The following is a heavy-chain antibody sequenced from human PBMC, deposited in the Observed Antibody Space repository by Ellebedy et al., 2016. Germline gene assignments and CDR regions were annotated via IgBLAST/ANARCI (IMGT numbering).Heavy chain of an antibody. D-gene: IGHD5-24*01. V-gene: IGHV3-21*04. CDR3: ARGGRLAFRDGYNLGY. J-gene: IGHJ4*02. CDR1: GFTFSSYS. Sequence: GGSLRLXXAASGFTFSSYSMNWVRQAPGKGLEWVSSISSSSSYIYYADSVKGRFTISRDNAKNSLYLQMNSLRAEDTAVYYCARGGRLAFRDGYNLGYWGQGTLVTVSS. CDR2: ISSSSSYI.